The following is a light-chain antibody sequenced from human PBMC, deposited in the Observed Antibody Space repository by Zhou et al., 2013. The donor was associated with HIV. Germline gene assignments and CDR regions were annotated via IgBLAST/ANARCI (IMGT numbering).Light chain of an antibody. CDR3: QQYNSYPIT. J-gene: IGKJ4*01. Sequence: DILMTQSPSTLSASVGDRVTITCRASQSIGTWLAWYQQKPGKAPKLLIYKASSLESGVPSRFSGGGSGTEFTLTISSLQPDDFATYYCQQYNSYPITFGGGTKVEIK. CDR2: KAS. CDR1: QSIGTW. V-gene: IGKV1-5*03.